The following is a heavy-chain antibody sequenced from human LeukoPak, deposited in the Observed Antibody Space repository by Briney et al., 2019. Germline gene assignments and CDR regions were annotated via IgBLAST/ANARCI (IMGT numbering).Heavy chain of an antibody. Sequence: GGSLRLSCAASGFTFRNYWMGWVRQAPGKGLERVANIRRGRSEIYYADSVRGRFTISRDNANNLLYLQMNRLRAEDTAVYYCARDGGLNANFDSWGQGTLVTVSS. D-gene: IGHD2-15*01. J-gene: IGHJ4*02. V-gene: IGHV3-7*01. CDR1: GFTFRNYW. CDR3: ARDGGLNANFDS. CDR2: IRRGRSEI.